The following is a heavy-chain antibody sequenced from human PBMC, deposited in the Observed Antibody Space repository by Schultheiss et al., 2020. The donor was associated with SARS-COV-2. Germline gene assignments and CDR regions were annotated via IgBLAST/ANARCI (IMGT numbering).Heavy chain of an antibody. CDR2: ISPNNGDT. D-gene: IGHD2-15*01. CDR1: GYTSTTTIHG. J-gene: IGHJ4*02. Sequence: ASVKVSCKASGYTSTTTIHGFIWVRQAPGHGLEWLAWISPNNGDTKYAQKLQGRVTVTADTSTSTAYMALTRLRSDDTAVYYCARMDYCDDGSCIERIVDYWGQGTLVTVSS. V-gene: IGHV1-18*01. CDR3: ARMDYCDDGSCIERIVDY.